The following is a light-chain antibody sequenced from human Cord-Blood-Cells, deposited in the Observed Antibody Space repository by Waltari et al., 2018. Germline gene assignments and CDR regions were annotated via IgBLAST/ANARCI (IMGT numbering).Light chain of an antibody. J-gene: IGLJ3*02. CDR3: AAWDDSLSGL. V-gene: IGLV1-47*01. CDR2: RNK. CDR1: SSNIGSNY. Sequence: QSVLTQPPSASGTPGQRVTISCSGSSSNIGSNYVYWYQQLPGTAPKLLIYRNKQRTAGVPDRVSGSKSGTSASLAISGLRSEDEADYYCAAWDDSLSGLFGGGTKLTVL.